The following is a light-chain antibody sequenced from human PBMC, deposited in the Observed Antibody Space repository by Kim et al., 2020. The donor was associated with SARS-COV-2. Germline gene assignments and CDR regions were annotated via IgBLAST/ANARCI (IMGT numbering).Light chain of an antibody. CDR3: QQCGNSPWT. J-gene: IGKJ1*01. Sequence: SPAERATLACRASQSVSGNCLAWYQQKPGQAPRLLIYRASSRVGGIPDRFSGSGSGTDFTLSFSRLEPEDFAVYYCQQCGNSPWTFGQGTKVDIK. V-gene: IGKV3-20*01. CDR1: QSVSGNC. CDR2: RAS.